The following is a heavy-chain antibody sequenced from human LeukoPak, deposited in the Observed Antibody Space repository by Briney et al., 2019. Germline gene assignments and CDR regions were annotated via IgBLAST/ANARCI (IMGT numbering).Heavy chain of an antibody. CDR1: GFTFADSA. D-gene: IGHD6-13*01. CDR2: IRSKAYGATT. J-gene: IGHJ6*03. Sequence: GGSLRLSCTASGFTFADSAMSWVRQEPGEGLEWGGFIRSKAYGATTEYAASVKGRFTISRDDSKSIAYLQMNSLKTEDTAVYYCTRDGDGYSSSWNRYYYYYYMDVWGKGTTVTVSS. CDR3: TRDGDGYSSSWNRYYYYYYMDV. V-gene: IGHV3-49*04.